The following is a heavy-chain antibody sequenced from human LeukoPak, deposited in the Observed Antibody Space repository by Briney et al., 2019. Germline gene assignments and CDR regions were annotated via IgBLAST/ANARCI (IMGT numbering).Heavy chain of an antibody. V-gene: IGHV1-18*01. J-gene: IGHJ3*02. CDR3: ARTSSIAVAGLSAFDI. CDR1: GYTFTSYG. D-gene: IGHD6-19*01. Sequence: ASVKVSCKASGYTFTSYGISWVRQAPGQGLEWMGWISACNGNTNYAQKLQGRVTMTTDTSTSTAYMELRSLRSDDTAVYYCARTSSIAVAGLSAFDIWGQGTMVTVSS. CDR2: ISACNGNT.